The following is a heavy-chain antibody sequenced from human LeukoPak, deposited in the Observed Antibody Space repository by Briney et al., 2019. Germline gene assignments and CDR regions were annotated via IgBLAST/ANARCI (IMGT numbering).Heavy chain of an antibody. J-gene: IGHJ4*02. CDR2: MNPNSGNT. Sequence: ASVKVSGKASGYTFTSYDFNWVRQATGQGLEWMGWMNPNSGNTGYAQKFQGRVTMTRNTSISTAYMEVSSLRSEDTAVYYCARGALQEYCSGGSCPYFDYWGQGTLVTVSS. D-gene: IGHD2-15*01. V-gene: IGHV1-8*01. CDR3: ARGALQEYCSGGSCPYFDY. CDR1: GYTFTSYD.